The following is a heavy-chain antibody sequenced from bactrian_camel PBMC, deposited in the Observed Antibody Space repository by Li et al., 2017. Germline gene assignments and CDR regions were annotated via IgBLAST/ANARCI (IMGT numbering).Heavy chain of an antibody. CDR2: IAIGGEST. V-gene: IGHV3S28*01. J-gene: IGHJ4*01. D-gene: IGHD1*01. CDR3: AAGPYDAYECSLDRVGWYGY. Sequence: SGVTLSRACMGWFRQAPGKEREGVAAIAIGGESTFIGDSVKGRFTISHVNANNTLHLQMNSLKPEDTAVYYCAAGPYDAYECSLDRVGWYGYWGQGTQVTVS. CDR1: GVTLSRAC.